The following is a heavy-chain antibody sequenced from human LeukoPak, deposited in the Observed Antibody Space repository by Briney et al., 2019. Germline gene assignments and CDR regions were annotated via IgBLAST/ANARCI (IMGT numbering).Heavy chain of an antibody. CDR2: IISDGSST. D-gene: IGHD1-26*01. J-gene: IGHJ3*01. CDR1: GFSFSDSA. Sequence: PGGSLRLSCAASGFSFSDSAMCWVRQAPGMGLVWVSRIISDGSSTSYADSVKGRFTISRDNAKNTLYLQMNSLRAEDTAVYYCARDFGGSYTAFDFWGQGTMVTVPS. CDR3: ARDFGGSYTAFDF. V-gene: IGHV3-74*01.